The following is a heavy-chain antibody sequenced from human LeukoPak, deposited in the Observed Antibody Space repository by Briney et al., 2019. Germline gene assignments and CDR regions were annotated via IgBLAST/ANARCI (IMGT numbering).Heavy chain of an antibody. V-gene: IGHV3-21*01. Sequence: GGSLRLSCAAPGFTFSSYSMNWVRQAPGKGLEWVSSISSSSSYIYYADSVKGRFTISRDNAKNSLYLQMNSLRAEDTAVYYCARDVSLAAAGANWLDPWGQGTLVTVSS. D-gene: IGHD6-13*01. CDR1: GFTFSSYS. CDR2: ISSSSSYI. CDR3: ARDVSLAAAGANWLDP. J-gene: IGHJ5*02.